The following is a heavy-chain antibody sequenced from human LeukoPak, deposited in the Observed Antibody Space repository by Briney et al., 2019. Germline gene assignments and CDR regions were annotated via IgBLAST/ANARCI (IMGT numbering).Heavy chain of an antibody. CDR3: AKDGGLWVSAHWGDS. D-gene: IGHD7-27*01. CDR1: GFTFSRHG. J-gene: IGHJ4*02. CDR2: ITTSDGNT. Sequence: GRSLRLSCAPSGFTFSRHGMHWVRQAPGKGLEWVSTITTSDGNTYYADSVKGRFTVSRDNSKNTLYLQMNSLRAEDTAVYYCAKDGGLWVSAHWGDSWGRGTLVTVSS. V-gene: IGHV3-23*01.